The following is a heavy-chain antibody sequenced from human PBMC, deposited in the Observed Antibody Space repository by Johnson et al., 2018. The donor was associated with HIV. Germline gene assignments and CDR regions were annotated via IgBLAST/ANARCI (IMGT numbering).Heavy chain of an antibody. D-gene: IGHD3-10*01. V-gene: IGHV3-9*01. CDR2: IGWDGFTI. CDR3: AKDHNYGSYLLAFDV. Sequence: LVESGGGLVQPGRSLRLSCAASGFTFDHYAMHWVRQGPGKGLEWVAGIGWDGFTIGYVDSVKGRLTISRDDATNSLYLQMHSLRTEDTALYYCAKDHNYGSYLLAFDVWGQGTMVTVSS. J-gene: IGHJ3*01. CDR1: GFTFDHYA.